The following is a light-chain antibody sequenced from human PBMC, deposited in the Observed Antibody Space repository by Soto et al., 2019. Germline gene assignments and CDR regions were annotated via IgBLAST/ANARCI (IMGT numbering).Light chain of an antibody. CDR2: LGS. CDR3: MQALQTPVYT. V-gene: IGKV2-28*01. CDR1: QSLLHSNGYNY. J-gene: IGKJ2*01. Sequence: DIVMTQSPLSLPVTPGEPASISCRSSQSLLHSNGYNYLDWYLQKPGQSPQLLIYLGSNRASGVPDRFSGSGSGTDFTLKISRVEADDVGVYYCMQALQTPVYTFGQGTKLEIK.